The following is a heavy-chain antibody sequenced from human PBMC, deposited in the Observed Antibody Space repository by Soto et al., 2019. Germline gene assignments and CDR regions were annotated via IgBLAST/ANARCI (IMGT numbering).Heavy chain of an antibody. CDR1: GFTFSSYS. Sequence: GGSLRLSCAASGFTFSSYSMNWVRQAPGKGLKWVTYISSSSRTIYYADSVKGRFTISRDNAKNSLYLQMNSLRAEDTAVYYCVREEGGYCSGGSCYPYYYYYYMDVWGKGTTVIVSS. CDR3: VREEGGYCSGGSCYPYYYYYYMDV. D-gene: IGHD2-15*01. V-gene: IGHV3-48*01. CDR2: ISSSSRTI. J-gene: IGHJ6*03.